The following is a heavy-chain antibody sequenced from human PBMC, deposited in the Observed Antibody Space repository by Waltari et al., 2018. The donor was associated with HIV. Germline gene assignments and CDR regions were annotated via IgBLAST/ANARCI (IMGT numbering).Heavy chain of an antibody. J-gene: IGHJ6*02. CDR1: GGSLSSSSTYY. CDR2: FYYSGST. V-gene: IGHV4-39*01. CDR3: ARATYSYGLDV. Sequence: QLQLQESGPGLVTPSETLSLTCTVSGGSLSSSSTYYWGWIRQPPGKGLEWIGSFYYSGSTYYHPSLKSRVTISVETSRNQFSLKLTSMTAADTGIYYCARATYSYGLDVWGQGTTVTVSS.